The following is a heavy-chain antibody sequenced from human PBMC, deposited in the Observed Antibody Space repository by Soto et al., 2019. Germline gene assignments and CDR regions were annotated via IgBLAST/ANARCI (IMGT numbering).Heavy chain of an antibody. CDR3: AREGALKPFSS. CDR2: ISGSSIYI. V-gene: IGHV3-21*01. J-gene: IGHJ5*02. Sequence: GGSMRLSCVASGFTFRNYNMNWVRQAQGKGLEWVSHISGSSIYIHYADSVRGRFTISRDNAKNSVYLQMDSLRVEDTAVYYCAREGALKPFSSWGQGALVTVSS. CDR1: GFTFRNYN.